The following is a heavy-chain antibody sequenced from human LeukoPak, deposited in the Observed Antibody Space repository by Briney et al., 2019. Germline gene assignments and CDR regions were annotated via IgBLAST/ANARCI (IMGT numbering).Heavy chain of an antibody. CDR1: GFTFSSYA. CDR3: ARGRVFDY. V-gene: IGHV3-64*01. Sequence: GGSLRLSCAASGFTFSSYAMHWVRQAPGKGLEYVSAISSNGGSTYYANSVKGRFTISRDNSKNKLHLQMDSLRAEDMAVYYCARGRVFDYWGQGTLVTVSS. CDR2: ISSNGGST. J-gene: IGHJ4*02. D-gene: IGHD3-3*01.